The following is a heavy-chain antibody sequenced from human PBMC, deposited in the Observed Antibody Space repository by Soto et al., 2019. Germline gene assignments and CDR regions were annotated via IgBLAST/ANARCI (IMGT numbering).Heavy chain of an antibody. J-gene: IGHJ6*02. D-gene: IGHD6-19*01. V-gene: IGHV3-23*01. CDR1: GFTFSSYA. CDR3: AKAPIAVAGKNYYYGMDV. CDR2: ISGSGGST. Sequence: GGSLRLSCAASGFTFSSYAMSWVRHAPGKGLEWLSAISGSGGSTYYADSVKGRFTISRDNSKNTLYLQMNSLRAEDTAVYYCAKAPIAVAGKNYYYGMDVWGQGTTVTVSS.